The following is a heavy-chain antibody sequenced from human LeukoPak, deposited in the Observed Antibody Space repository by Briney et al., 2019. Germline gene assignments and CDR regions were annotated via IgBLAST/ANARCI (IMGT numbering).Heavy chain of an antibody. Sequence: ASVKVSCKASGYTFNDYYMHWVRQAPGQGLEWMGWINPNNGGTNYAQKFQGRVTMTRDTSISTAYMELSRLRSDDTAVYYCARGGAPLNMQWHWFDPWGQGTLVTVSS. CDR3: ARGGAPLNMQWHWFDP. CDR1: GYTFNDYY. V-gene: IGHV1-2*02. J-gene: IGHJ5*02. CDR2: INPNNGGT. D-gene: IGHD6-19*01.